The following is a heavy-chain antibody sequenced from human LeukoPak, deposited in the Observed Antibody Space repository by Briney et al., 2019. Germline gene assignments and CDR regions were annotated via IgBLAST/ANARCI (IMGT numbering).Heavy chain of an antibody. CDR2: ISYDGSNK. CDR3: AKDSRLYGSGS. V-gene: IGHV3-30*18. J-gene: IGHJ4*02. D-gene: IGHD3-10*01. Sequence: GGSLRLSCAASGFTFSSYGMHWVRQAPGKGLEWVAVISYDGSNKYYADSVKGRFTISRDNSKNTLYLQMNSLRAEDTAVYYCAKDSRLYGSGSWGQGTLVTVSS. CDR1: GFTFSSYG.